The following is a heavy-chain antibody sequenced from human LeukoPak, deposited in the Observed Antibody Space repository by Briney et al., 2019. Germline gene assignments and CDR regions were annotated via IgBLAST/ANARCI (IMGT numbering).Heavy chain of an antibody. Sequence: GGSLRLSCAASGFTFSPYAMNWVRQAPGKGLEWVSYISSSGSTIYYEDSVKGRFTISRDNAKNSLYLQMNSLRAEDTAVYYCAREGGGYTSGSFDCWGQGTLVTVSS. D-gene: IGHD5-18*01. V-gene: IGHV3-48*03. CDR1: GFTFSPYA. CDR3: AREGGGYTSGSFDC. CDR2: ISSSGSTI. J-gene: IGHJ4*02.